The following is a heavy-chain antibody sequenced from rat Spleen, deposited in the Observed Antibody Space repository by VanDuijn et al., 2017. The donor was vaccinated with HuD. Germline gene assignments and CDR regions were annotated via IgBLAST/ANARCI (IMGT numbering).Heavy chain of an antibody. CDR2: ISYDGGST. Sequence: EVQLVESGGGLVQPGRSLKLSCAASGFTFSDYTMAWVRQAPKMGLEWVATISYDGGSTYYRDPVKGRFTISRDNAKSSLYLQMDSLRSEDTATYYCTTVGNWGQGVMVTVSS. CDR1: GFTFSDYT. J-gene: IGHJ2*01. V-gene: IGHV5-20*01. CDR3: TTVGN.